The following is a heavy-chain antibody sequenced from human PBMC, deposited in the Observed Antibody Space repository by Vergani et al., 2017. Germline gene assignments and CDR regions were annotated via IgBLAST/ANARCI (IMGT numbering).Heavy chain of an antibody. D-gene: IGHD3-10*01. CDR1: GGSISPYY. CDR2: IYTSEST. CDR3: AREGDYYGSGSYYNYYGMDV. V-gene: IGHV4-4*07. Sequence: QVQLQESGPGLVKPSETLSLTCIVSGGSISPYYWSWIRQPAGKGLEWIGRIYTSESTNYNPSLKSRVTMSVDTSKNQFSLKLSSVTAADTAVYYCAREGDYYGSGSYYNYYGMDVWGQGTTVTVSS. J-gene: IGHJ6*02.